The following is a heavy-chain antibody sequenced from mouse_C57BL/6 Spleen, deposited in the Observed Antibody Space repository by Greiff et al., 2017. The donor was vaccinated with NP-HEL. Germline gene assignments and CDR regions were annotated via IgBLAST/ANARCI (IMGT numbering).Heavy chain of an antibody. D-gene: IGHD1-1*01. CDR2: IDPETGGT. CDR1: GYTFTDYE. Sequence: QVQLKQSGAELVRPGASVTLSCKASGYTFTDYEMHWVKQTPVHGLEWIGAIDPETGGTAYNQKFKGKAILTADKSSSTAYMELRSLTSEDSAVYYCTRWYYGSSYPYYYAMDYWGQGTSVTVSS. V-gene: IGHV1-15*01. CDR3: TRWYYGSSYPYYYAMDY. J-gene: IGHJ4*01.